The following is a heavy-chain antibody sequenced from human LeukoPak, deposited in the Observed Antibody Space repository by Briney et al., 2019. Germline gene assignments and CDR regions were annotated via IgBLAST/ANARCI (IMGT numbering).Heavy chain of an antibody. CDR2: INSDGSST. D-gene: IGHD1-26*01. CDR3: ARGTGYSVFDI. Sequence: SGGSLRLSCAASGFTFSSYWMHWVRQAPGKGLVGVSRINSDGSSTSYADSVKGRFTISRDNAKNTLYLQRNSLRVEDTAVYYCARGTGYSVFDIWGQGTMVTVSS. V-gene: IGHV3-74*01. CDR1: GFTFSSYW. J-gene: IGHJ3*02.